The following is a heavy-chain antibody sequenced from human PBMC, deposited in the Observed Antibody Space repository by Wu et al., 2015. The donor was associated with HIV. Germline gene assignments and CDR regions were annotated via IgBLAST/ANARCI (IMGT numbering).Heavy chain of an antibody. Sequence: QVQLVQSGAEMKKPGASVKVSCKASGYTFTGYYMHWVRQAPGQGLEWMGGIIPMFGTVNDAQKFQGRGTITADESTSTAYMELSSLRFEDTAVYYCARDREMATIPVDYYYYGMDVWGQGTTVTVSS. J-gene: IGHJ6*02. CDR1: GYTFTGYY. CDR2: IIPMFGTV. D-gene: IGHD5-24*01. V-gene: IGHV1-69*01. CDR3: ARDREMATIPVDYYYYGMDV.